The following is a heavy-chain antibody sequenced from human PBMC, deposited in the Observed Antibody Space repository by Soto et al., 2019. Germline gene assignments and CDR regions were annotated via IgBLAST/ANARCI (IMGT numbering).Heavy chain of an antibody. J-gene: IGHJ6*02. CDR2: LSGSADST. D-gene: IGHD2-15*01. CDR1: GFTFSYSA. V-gene: IGHV3-23*01. CDR3: AKTSSGRHYYYYGMDV. Sequence: GGSLRLSCAASGFTFSYSAMGWVRQTPGKGLEWVSALSGSADSTYYADSVKGRFTISRDNSKNTLYLQMNSLRAEDTAVYYCAKTSSGRHYYYYGMDVWGQGTTVTVSS.